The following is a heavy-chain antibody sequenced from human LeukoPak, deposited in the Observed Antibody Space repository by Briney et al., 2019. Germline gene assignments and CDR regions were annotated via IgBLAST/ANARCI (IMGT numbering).Heavy chain of an antibody. CDR2: IHYSGST. J-gene: IGHJ6*03. CDR3: ARTTEGGYTYGYFYYYYMDV. V-gene: IGHV4-59*01. CDR1: VGSISSYY. Sequence: SETLSLTCTVSVGSISSYYWSWIRQPPGKGLEWIGYIHYSGSTNYNPSLKSRVTISVDTSKNQFSLKLSSVTAADTAVYYCARTTEGGYTYGYFYYYYMDVWGKGTTVTISS. D-gene: IGHD5-18*01.